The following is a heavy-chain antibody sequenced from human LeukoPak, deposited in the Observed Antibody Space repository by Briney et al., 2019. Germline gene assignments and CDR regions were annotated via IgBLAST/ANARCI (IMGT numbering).Heavy chain of an antibody. CDR3: ARVRYYDFWSGSPDYYIDV. V-gene: IGHV1-18*01. CDR1: GYTFTSYG. CDR2: ISAYNGNT. Sequence: VASVKVSCKASGYTFTSYGISWVRQAPGQGLEWMGWISAYNGNTNYAQKLQGRVTMTTDTSTSTAYMELRSLRSDDTAVYYCARVRYYDFWSGSPDYYIDVWGKGTTVTVSS. D-gene: IGHD3-3*01. J-gene: IGHJ6*03.